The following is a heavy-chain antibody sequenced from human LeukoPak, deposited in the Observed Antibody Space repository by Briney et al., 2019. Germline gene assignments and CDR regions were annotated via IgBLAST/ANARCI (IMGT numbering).Heavy chain of an antibody. CDR1: GYTFTSYG. V-gene: IGHV1-8*02. CDR3: ARLPVSGLDY. CDR2: MNPNSGNT. J-gene: IGHJ4*02. Sequence: ASVKVSCKASGYTFTSYGISWVRQAPGQGLEWMGWMNPNSGNTGYAQKFQGRVTMTRNTSISTAYMELSSLRSEDTAVYYCARLPVSGLDYWGQGTLVTVSS.